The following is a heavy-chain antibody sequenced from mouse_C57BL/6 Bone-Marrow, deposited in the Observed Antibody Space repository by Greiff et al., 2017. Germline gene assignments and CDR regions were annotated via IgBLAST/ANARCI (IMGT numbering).Heavy chain of an antibody. CDR3: VRGAMDY. Sequence: VQLVESGGGLVQPKGSLKLSCAASGFSFNTYAMNWVRQAPGTGLEWVARIRSKSNNYATYYADSVKDRFTISRDDSESMLYLQMNNLKSEDTAMYYCVRGAMDYWGQGTSVTVSS. V-gene: IGHV10-1*01. J-gene: IGHJ4*01. CDR2: IRSKSNNYAT. CDR1: GFSFNTYA.